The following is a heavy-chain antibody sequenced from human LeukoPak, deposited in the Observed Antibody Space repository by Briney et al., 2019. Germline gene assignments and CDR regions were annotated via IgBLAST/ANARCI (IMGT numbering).Heavy chain of an antibody. J-gene: IGHJ4*02. Sequence: PGGSLRLSCAASGFALSSHWMTWVRQVPGRGLEWVSVIYSGGSTYYADSVKGRFTISRDNSKNTLYLQMNSLRAEDTAVYYCAIPDDYGDSPLSYWGQGTLVTVSS. CDR3: AIPDDYGDSPLSY. D-gene: IGHD4-17*01. V-gene: IGHV3-53*01. CDR1: GFALSSHW. CDR2: IYSGGST.